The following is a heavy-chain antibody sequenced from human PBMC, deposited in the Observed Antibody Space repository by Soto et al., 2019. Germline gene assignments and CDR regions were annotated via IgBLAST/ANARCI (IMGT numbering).Heavy chain of an antibody. CDR1: GGTFSSYT. CDR3: ARDREEHCSGGSCYSGYFQH. V-gene: IGHV1-69*04. CDR2: IIPILGIA. D-gene: IGHD2-15*01. Sequence: SVKVSCKASGGTFSSYTISWVRQAPGQGLEWLGRIIPILGIANYAQKFQGRVTITADKSTSTAYMELSSLRSEDTAVYYCARDREEHCSGGSCYSGYFQHWGQGTMVSVSS. J-gene: IGHJ1*01.